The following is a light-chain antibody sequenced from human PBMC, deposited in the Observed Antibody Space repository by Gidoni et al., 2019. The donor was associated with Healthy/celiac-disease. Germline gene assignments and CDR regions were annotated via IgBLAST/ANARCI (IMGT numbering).Light chain of an antibody. CDR1: QDISNY. CDR3: RQYDNLLT. Sequence: DIQMTQSPSSLSASVGDRVTITRQASQDISNYLNWYQQKPGKAPKLLIYDASNLETGVPSRFSGSGSGTDFTFTISSLQPEDIATYYCRQYDNLLTFGGGTKVEIK. V-gene: IGKV1-33*01. CDR2: DAS. J-gene: IGKJ4*01.